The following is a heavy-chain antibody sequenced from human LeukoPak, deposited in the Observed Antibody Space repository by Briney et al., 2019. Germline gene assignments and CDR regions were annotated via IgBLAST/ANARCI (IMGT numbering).Heavy chain of an antibody. CDR3: AKRKGSAFDI. V-gene: IGHV3-23*01. J-gene: IGHJ3*02. Sequence: GGSLRFSCAASGFTFSSYAMSWVRQAPGKGLEWVSSISGSGGSAYYADSVKGRFTISRDNSKSTLYLQMNSLRAEDTAVYYCAKRKGSAFDIWGQGTMVTVSS. CDR2: ISGSGGSA. D-gene: IGHD3-10*01. CDR1: GFTFSSYA.